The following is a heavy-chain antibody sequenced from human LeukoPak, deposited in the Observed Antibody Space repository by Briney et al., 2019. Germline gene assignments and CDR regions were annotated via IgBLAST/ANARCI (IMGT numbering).Heavy chain of an antibody. V-gene: IGHV1-2*02. CDR3: ARDAARVAGVVWFDP. CDR2: INPNSGGT. D-gene: IGHD6-19*01. J-gene: IGHJ5*02. Sequence: ASVKVSCKASGYTFTGCYMHWVRQAPGQGLEWMGWINPNSGGTNYAQKFQGRVTMTRDTSISTAYMELSRLRSDDTAVYYCARDAARVAGVVWFDPWGQGTLVTVSS. CDR1: GYTFTGCY.